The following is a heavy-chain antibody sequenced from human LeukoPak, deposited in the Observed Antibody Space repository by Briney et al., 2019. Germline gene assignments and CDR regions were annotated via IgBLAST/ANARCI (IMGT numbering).Heavy chain of an antibody. CDR2: IKGDGSEK. D-gene: IGHD3-22*01. Sequence: GGSLRLSCAASGFTFSNYWMSWVRQAPGKGLEWVANIKGDGSEKKYVDSVKGRFTISRDNAKNSLYLQMNSLRAEDTAVYYCASVPLWSYYDSSGYYYPATNWGQGTLVTVSS. CDR3: ASVPLWSYYDSSGYYYPATN. J-gene: IGHJ4*02. V-gene: IGHV3-7*01. CDR1: GFTFSNYW.